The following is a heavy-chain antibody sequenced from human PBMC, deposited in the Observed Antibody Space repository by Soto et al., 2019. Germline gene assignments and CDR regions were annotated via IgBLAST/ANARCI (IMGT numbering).Heavy chain of an antibody. CDR2: IYFSGST. D-gene: IGHD6-13*01. V-gene: IGHV4-31*11. J-gene: IGHJ6*03. Sequence: QLQLEESGPGLVKPSQTLSLTCAVSGGSISNGGYYWSWIRQHPGKGLEWIGSIYFSGSTYYNPSLKSRVTISVATPMTQFSLKLSSVTAADTAVYYCARDSHSQQHNHRWGGGYMDDWGKGTTVTVSS. CDR3: ARDSHSQQHNHRWGGGYMDD. CDR1: GGSISNGGYY.